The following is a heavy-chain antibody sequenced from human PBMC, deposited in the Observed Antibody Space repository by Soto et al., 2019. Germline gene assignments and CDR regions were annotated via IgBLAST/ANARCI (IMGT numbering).Heavy chain of an antibody. CDR3: ARLANIFDLDN. J-gene: IGHJ4*01. CDR2: IYPGDSDT. V-gene: IGHV5-51*01. Sequence: PGAPLKISCPGSGYIFTNYWIGWVRQVPGKGLEWMGIIYPGDSDTRYSPSFQGQVTISADKSISNAYLQWSSLQASDTALYYWARLANIFDLDNGGHGTRVTVS. CDR1: GYIFTNYW. D-gene: IGHD2-21*01.